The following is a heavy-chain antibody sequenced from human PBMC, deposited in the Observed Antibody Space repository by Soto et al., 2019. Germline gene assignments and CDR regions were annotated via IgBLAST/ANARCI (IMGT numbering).Heavy chain of an antibody. CDR3: ARDLGPGMVRFNWFDP. CDR2: INPSGGST. V-gene: IGHV1-46*03. D-gene: IGHD3-10*01. Sequence: QVQLVQSGAEVKKPGASVKVSCKASGYTFTSYYMHWVRQATGQGLEWMGIINPSGGSTSYAQKFQGRVNKTRDTATSTVYKDLSSLRSEDTPVDYWARDLGPGMVRFNWFDPWGQGALVTASS. CDR1: GYTFTSYY. J-gene: IGHJ5*02.